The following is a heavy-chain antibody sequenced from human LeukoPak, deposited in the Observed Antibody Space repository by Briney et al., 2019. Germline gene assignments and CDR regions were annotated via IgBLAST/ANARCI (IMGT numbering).Heavy chain of an antibody. CDR2: ISVYNGNT. D-gene: IGHD1-1*01. Sequence: ASVKVSCKASGYTFTSYGITWVRQSPGQGLEWMGWISVYNGNTNYAQRLQVRVTLTTDTSTSIAYMELRSLRSDDTAVYYCAITGLERPSDWGQGTLVTVSS. CDR1: GYTFTSYG. V-gene: IGHV1-18*01. CDR3: AITGLERPSD. J-gene: IGHJ4*02.